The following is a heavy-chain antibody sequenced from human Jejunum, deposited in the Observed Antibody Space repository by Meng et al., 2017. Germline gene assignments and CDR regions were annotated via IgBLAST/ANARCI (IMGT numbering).Heavy chain of an antibody. CDR2: INDSGST. CDR3: VDSKWSANY. CDR1: GGSFSGHY. Sequence: QVQLQQWGAGLLQPSETLSLACAVYGGSFSGHYWTWIRQPPGKGLEWIGEINDSGSTHYNPSLGSRVTISVDTSKSQFSLKLISVTAADTGVYYCVDSKWSANYWGQGTLVTVSS. J-gene: IGHJ4*02. D-gene: IGHD3-3*01. V-gene: IGHV4-34*01.